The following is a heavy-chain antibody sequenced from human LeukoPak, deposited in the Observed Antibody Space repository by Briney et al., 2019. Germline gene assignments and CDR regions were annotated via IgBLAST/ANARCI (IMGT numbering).Heavy chain of an antibody. V-gene: IGHV3-66*01. CDR2: IYSGGST. CDR3: ARDIGTAAGSSRGNYYYYMDV. D-gene: IGHD6-13*01. J-gene: IGHJ6*03. CDR1: GFTVSSNY. Sequence: GGSLRLSCAASGFTVSSNYMSWVRQAPGKGLEWVSVIYSGGSTYYADSVKGRFTISRDNSKNTLYLQMNSLRAEGTAVYYCARDIGTAAGSSRGNYYYYMDVWGKGTTVTISS.